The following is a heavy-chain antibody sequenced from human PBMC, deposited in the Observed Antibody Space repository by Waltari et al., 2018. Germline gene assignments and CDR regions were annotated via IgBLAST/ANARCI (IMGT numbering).Heavy chain of an antibody. V-gene: IGHV4-31*03. CDR1: GGSISSGGYY. D-gene: IGHD3-10*01. Sequence: QVQLQESGPGLVKPSQTLSITCTVSGGSISSGGYYWSWIRQHPGKGLEWIGYIYYSGSTYYNPSLKSRVTISVDTSKNQFSLKLSSVTAADTAVYYCARGTVRGVTHFDYWGQGTLVTVSS. J-gene: IGHJ4*02. CDR2: IYYSGST. CDR3: ARGTVRGVTHFDY.